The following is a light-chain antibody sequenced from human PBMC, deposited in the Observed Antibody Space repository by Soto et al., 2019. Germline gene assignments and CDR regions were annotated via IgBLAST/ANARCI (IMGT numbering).Light chain of an antibody. CDR2: GAS. CDR1: PSVSGSN. CDR3: QQYGSSPIT. V-gene: IGKV3-20*01. Sequence: EIVLTQSPGTLSLSPGERATLSCRASPSVSGSNLAWYQQKPGQAPRLVIYGASSRATGIPDRFSGSGSGTDFTLTISRLEPEDFAVYYCQQYGSSPITFGQGTLLEIK. J-gene: IGKJ5*01.